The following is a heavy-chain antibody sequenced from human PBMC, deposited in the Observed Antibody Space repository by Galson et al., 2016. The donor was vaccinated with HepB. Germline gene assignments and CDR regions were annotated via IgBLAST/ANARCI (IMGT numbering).Heavy chain of an antibody. J-gene: IGHJ4*02. Sequence: SLRLSCAASGFTSSSYAISWVRQAPGKGLEWVSVISKSGGTIYYADPVKGRYTISRDNYKNTLYLQMNRLRAEDTAVYYCARGRTPVVLNYYFDYWGQGALVTVSS. D-gene: IGHD1/OR15-1a*01. CDR3: ARGRTPVVLNYYFDY. V-gene: IGHV3-23*01. CDR2: ISKSGGTI. CDR1: GFTSSSYA.